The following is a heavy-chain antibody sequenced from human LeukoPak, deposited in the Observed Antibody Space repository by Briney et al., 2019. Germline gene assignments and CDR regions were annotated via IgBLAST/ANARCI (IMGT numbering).Heavy chain of an antibody. V-gene: IGHV4-31*03. D-gene: IGHD3-9*01. Sequence: SQTLSLTCTVSGGSISSGGYYWSWIRQHPGKGLEWIGYIYYSGSTYYNPSLKSRVTISVDTSKNQFSLKLSSVTAADTAVYYCAAMLSGYPRTNYFDYWGQGTLVTVSS. CDR3: AAMLSGYPRTNYFDY. CDR1: GGSISSGGYY. J-gene: IGHJ4*02. CDR2: IYYSGST.